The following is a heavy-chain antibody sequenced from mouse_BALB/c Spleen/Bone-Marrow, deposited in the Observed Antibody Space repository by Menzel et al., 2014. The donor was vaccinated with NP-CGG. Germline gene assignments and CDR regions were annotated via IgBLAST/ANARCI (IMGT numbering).Heavy chain of an antibody. J-gene: IGHJ2*01. CDR2: INSNGGST. Sequence: EVMLVESGGGLVKLGVSLKLSCAAPGFTFSSYYMSWVRQTPEKRLELVAAINSNGGSTYYPDTVKGRFTISRDNAKNTLYLQMSSLKSEDTALYYCARSPYGNHFDYWGQGTTLTVSS. V-gene: IGHV5-6-2*01. D-gene: IGHD2-10*02. CDR3: ARSPYGNHFDY. CDR1: GFTFSSYY.